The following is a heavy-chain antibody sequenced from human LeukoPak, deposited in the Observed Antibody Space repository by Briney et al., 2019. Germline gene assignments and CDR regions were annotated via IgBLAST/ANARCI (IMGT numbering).Heavy chain of an antibody. Sequence: GSSVKVSCKASGGTFSSYAISWVRQAPGQGLEWMGRIIPIFGTANYAQKFQGRVTITTDESTSTAYMELSRLRSDDTAVYYCARTIVATFGNLDYWGQGTLVTVSS. CDR1: GGTFSSYA. CDR3: ARTIVATFGNLDY. D-gene: IGHD5-12*01. CDR2: IIPIFGTA. V-gene: IGHV1-69*05. J-gene: IGHJ4*02.